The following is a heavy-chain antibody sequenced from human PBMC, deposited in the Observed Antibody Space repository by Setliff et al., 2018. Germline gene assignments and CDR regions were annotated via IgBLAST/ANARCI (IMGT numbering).Heavy chain of an antibody. CDR1: GFTLSDHY. Sequence: SETLRLSCAASGFTLSDHYIDWIRQPPGKGLEWIGYIYSSGSTYYNPSLKSRVSISVDTSKNQFSLKLSSVTAADTAVYYCARESRYYYDNLGTLDYWGQGTLVTVSS. CDR2: IYSSGST. V-gene: IGHV4-30-4*08. CDR3: ARESRYYYDNLGTLDY. D-gene: IGHD3-22*01. J-gene: IGHJ4*02.